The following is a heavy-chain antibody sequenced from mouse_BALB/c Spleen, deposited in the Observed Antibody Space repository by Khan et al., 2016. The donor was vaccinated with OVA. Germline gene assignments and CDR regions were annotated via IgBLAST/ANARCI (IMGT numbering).Heavy chain of an antibody. D-gene: IGHD2-14*01. CDR1: GYTFTTYW. V-gene: IGHV1-87*01. CDR3: ASYRYDYFDY. Sequence: QVQLQQSGAELARPGASVKLSCKASGYTFTTYWMQWVKQRPGQGLEWIGTIYPGDGDARYTQNFKDKATLTADKSSSTAYMQLSSFASEDSAVYYSASYRYDYFDYWGQGSTLTVSS. CDR2: IYPGDGDA. J-gene: IGHJ2*01.